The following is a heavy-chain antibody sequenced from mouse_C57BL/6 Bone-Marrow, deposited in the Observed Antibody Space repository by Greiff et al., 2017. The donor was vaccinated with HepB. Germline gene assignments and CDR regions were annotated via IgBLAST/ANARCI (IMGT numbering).Heavy chain of an antibody. V-gene: IGHV5-17*03. CDR3: ARSWDGNDY. Sequence: EVKLQESGGGLVKPGGSLKLSCAASGFTFSDYGMHWVRQAPEKGLEWVAYISSGSSTIYYADTVKGRFTISRDNAKNNLYLQMSHLKSEETAMYYCARSWDGNDYWGQGTTLTVSS. CDR1: GFTFSDYG. J-gene: IGHJ2*01. CDR2: ISSGSSTI. D-gene: IGHD2-1*01.